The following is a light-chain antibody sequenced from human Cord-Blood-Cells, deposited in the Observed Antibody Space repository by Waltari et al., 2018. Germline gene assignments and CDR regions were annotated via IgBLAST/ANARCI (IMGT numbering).Light chain of an antibody. Sequence: ELVMTQSPATLSVSPGERAHLSCRASQSVSSNLAWYQQKPGQAPRLLIYGASTRATGIPARFRGSGSGTEFTLTISSLQSEDFAVYYCQQYNNWPPYSFGQGTKLEIK. CDR3: QQYNNWPPYS. V-gene: IGKV3-15*01. J-gene: IGKJ2*03. CDR1: QSVSSN. CDR2: GAS.